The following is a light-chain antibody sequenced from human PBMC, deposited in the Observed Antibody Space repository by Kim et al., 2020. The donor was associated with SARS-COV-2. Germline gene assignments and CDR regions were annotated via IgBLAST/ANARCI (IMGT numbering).Light chain of an antibody. CDR3: QQLNSYPPT. CDR1: QGISSY. CDR2: AAS. Sequence: ASVGDRVTITCRASQGISSYLAWYQQKPGKAPKLLIYAASTLQSGVPSRFSGSGSVTDFTLTISSLQPEDCATYYCQQLNSYPPTFGGGTKVDIK. V-gene: IGKV1-9*01. J-gene: IGKJ4*01.